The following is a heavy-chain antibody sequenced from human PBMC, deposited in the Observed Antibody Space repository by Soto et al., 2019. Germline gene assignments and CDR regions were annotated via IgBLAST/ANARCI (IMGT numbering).Heavy chain of an antibody. CDR1: GFAFSFYA. V-gene: IGHV3-23*01. J-gene: IGHJ4*02. Sequence: GGSLRLSCVGSGFAFSFYATTWVRQAPGKGLEWVSGIGGTGARTHYADSVKARFTISRDNSKNTLYLQMNSLRAEDTAVYYCTSTYSSNWYAGNWGQGTLVTVSS. CDR3: TSTYSSNWYAGN. D-gene: IGHD6-13*01. CDR2: IGGTGART.